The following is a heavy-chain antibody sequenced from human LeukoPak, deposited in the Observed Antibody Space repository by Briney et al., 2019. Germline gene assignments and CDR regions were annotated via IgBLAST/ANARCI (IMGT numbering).Heavy chain of an antibody. CDR1: NYPITFSYY. J-gene: IGHJ5*02. Sequence: SETLSLTCTVSNYPITFSYYWGWIRQSPGKGLEWIGIIYHSGGSTFYNPSLESRLTMSVDTSKNQISLQMRSVTAEDTAVYYCARDHTTLTGHIQYFDPWGRGTLVTVSS. V-gene: IGHV4-38-2*02. CDR2: IYHSGGST. CDR3: ARDHTTLTGHIQYFDP. D-gene: IGHD1-20*01.